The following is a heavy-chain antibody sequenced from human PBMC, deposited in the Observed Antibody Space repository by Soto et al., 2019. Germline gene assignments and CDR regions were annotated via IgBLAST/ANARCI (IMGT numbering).Heavy chain of an antibody. Sequence: EVQLVESGGGLVKPGGSLRLACAASGFTFSSYSMNWVRQAPGKGLEWVSSISSSSSYIYYADSVKGRFTISRDNAKNSLYMQRNSLRAEDTAVYYCERSSLDYYYYYMDVWGKGTTVTVSS. CDR2: ISSSSSYI. V-gene: IGHV3-21*01. CDR1: GFTFSSYS. J-gene: IGHJ6*03. CDR3: ERSSLDYYYYYMDV.